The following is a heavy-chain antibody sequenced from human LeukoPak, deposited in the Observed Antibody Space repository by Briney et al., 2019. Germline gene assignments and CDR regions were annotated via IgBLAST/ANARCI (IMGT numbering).Heavy chain of an antibody. D-gene: IGHD3-10*01. V-gene: IGHV4-59*08. CDR1: GGSISSYS. J-gene: IGHJ4*02. Sequence: SETLSLTCSVSGGSISSYSWSWIRQPPGKGLEWIGYINYSGSTNYNPSLKSRVTISVDTSKNQFSVKLSSVTAADTAVYYCASQAYGSGSYRLPSQGYWGQGTLVTVSS. CDR2: INYSGST. CDR3: ASQAYGSGSYRLPSQGY.